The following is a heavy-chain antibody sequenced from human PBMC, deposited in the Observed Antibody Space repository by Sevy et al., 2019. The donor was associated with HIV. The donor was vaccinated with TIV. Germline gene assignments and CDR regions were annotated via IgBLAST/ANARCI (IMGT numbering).Heavy chain of an antibody. D-gene: IGHD4-17*01. V-gene: IGHV3-30-3*01. CDR3: ARGPFGDYVLVYFDY. CDR1: GFTFSNFA. J-gene: IGHJ4*02. CDR2: ISYDGTNK. Sequence: GGSLRLSCAASGFTFSNFAMHWVRQTPGKGLEWVAVISYDGTNKFYADSVKGRFTISRDNSKSTLYLQMDSLRTEDTAGYYCARGPFGDYVLVYFDYWGQGTLVTVSS.